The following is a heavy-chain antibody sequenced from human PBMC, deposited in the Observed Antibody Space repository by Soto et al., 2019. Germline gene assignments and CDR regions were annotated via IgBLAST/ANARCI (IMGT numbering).Heavy chain of an antibody. Sequence: QVQLQESGPGLVKPSETLSLTCTVSGGSISSYFWTWIRQPPGKGLEWIGYIYHSGSTNYNPSLKRRVPISVATSKNQFSLKLSSVTAADTAVYYCARLRGYYYDSSGYYEGWFDPWGQGTLVTVSS. CDR3: ARLRGYYYDSSGYYEGWFDP. CDR1: GGSISSYF. CDR2: IYHSGST. J-gene: IGHJ5*02. V-gene: IGHV4-59*08. D-gene: IGHD3-22*01.